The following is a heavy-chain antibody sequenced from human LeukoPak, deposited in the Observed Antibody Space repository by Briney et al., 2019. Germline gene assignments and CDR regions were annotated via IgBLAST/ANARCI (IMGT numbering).Heavy chain of an antibody. Sequence: SETLSLTCAVYGGSFSGYYWSWTRQPPGKGLEWIGEINHSGSTNYNPSLKSRVTISVDTSKNQFSLKLSSVTAADTAVYYCARAGSSSLFDYWGQGTLVTVSS. CDR2: INHSGST. V-gene: IGHV4-34*01. CDR3: ARAGSSSLFDY. J-gene: IGHJ4*02. D-gene: IGHD6-6*01. CDR1: GGSFSGYY.